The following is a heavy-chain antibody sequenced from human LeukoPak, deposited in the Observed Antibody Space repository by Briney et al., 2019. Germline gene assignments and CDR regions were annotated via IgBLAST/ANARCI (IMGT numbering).Heavy chain of an antibody. Sequence: SETLSLTCAVSGGSISSFFWSWIRQSPEKGLEWIGYIYFTGSTNYSPSLKSRVTISVDTSKNQFSLRLRSVTAADTAIYYCARGIGFYDYDYWGQGSLVTVSS. V-gene: IGHV4-59*01. J-gene: IGHJ4*02. CDR1: GGSISSFF. CDR2: IYFTGST. D-gene: IGHD5/OR15-5a*01. CDR3: ARGIGFYDYDY.